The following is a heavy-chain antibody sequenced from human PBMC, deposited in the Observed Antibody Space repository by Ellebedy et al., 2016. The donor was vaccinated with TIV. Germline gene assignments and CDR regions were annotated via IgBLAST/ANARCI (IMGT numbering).Heavy chain of an antibody. CDR1: GASFSGSY. V-gene: IGHV4-34*01. CDR3: AGEGDCSSGTCYPLFGY. Sequence: MPSETLSLTCGVSGASFSGSYWSYIRQTPGKGLEWIGEISLSGSPNYNPSLRGRVTMSLDTSKNHFSLNLTSVTAADTAVYYCAGEGDCSSGTCYPLFGYWGQGILVTVAS. CDR2: ISLSGSP. J-gene: IGHJ4*02. D-gene: IGHD2-15*01.